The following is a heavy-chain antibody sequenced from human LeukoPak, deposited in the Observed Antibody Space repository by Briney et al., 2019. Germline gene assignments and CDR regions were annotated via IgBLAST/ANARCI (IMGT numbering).Heavy chain of an antibody. J-gene: IGHJ3*02. Sequence: SETLSLTCAVYGGSFTNYYWNWIRQPPGKGLEWIGEINHSGSTKYNPSLKSRVTISIDTSKNQLSLKLSSVTAADTAVYSCVRHVARAFDIWGQGTKVTVSS. CDR3: VRHVARAFDI. CDR2: INHSGST. V-gene: IGHV4-34*01. CDR1: GGSFTNYY.